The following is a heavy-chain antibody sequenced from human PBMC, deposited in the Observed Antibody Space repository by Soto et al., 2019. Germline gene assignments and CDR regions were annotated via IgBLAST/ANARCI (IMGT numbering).Heavy chain of an antibody. CDR2: INPNNGNT. J-gene: IGHJ6*02. V-gene: IGHV1-46*01. Sequence: ASVKVSCKASGYTFTSYYMHWVRQAPGQGLEWMGIINPNNGNTSYAQKLQGRVTMTTDTSTSTAYMELRSLRSDDTAVYYCARYSSSDYYYYGMDVWGQGTTVTVSS. CDR1: GYTFTSYY. D-gene: IGHD6-6*01. CDR3: ARYSSSDYYYYGMDV.